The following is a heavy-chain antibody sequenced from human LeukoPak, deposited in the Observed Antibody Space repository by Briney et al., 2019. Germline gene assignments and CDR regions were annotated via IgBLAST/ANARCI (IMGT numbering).Heavy chain of an antibody. Sequence: SETLSLTCTVSGGSMSVYYWNWVRQSAGKGLEWIGRMHSSGSTNYNPSLKSRVTMSIDTSEKQFSLKLRSVTAADTALYFCXRGYSDGTGYYYPSFDYWXQGVXXTVS. J-gene: IGHJ4*02. CDR2: MHSSGST. D-gene: IGHD3-22*01. CDR1: GGSMSVYY. CDR3: XRGYSDGTGYYYPSFDY. V-gene: IGHV4-4*07.